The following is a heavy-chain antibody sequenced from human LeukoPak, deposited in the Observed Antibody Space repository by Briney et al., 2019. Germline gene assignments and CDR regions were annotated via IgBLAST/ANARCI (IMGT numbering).Heavy chain of an antibody. D-gene: IGHD3-22*01. J-gene: IGHJ3*02. CDR3: ARPSGFLLPDAFDI. V-gene: IGHV3-66*04. CDR2: IYSGGST. Sequence: GGSLRLSCAASEFSVGSNYMTWVRQAPGKGLEWVSLIYSGGSTYYADSVKGRFTISRDNSKNTLYLQMNSLRAEDTAVYYCARPSGFLLPDAFDIWGQGAMVTVSS. CDR1: EFSVGSNY.